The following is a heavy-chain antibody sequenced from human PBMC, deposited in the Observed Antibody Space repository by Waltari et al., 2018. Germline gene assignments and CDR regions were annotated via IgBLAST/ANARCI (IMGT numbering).Heavy chain of an antibody. CDR1: GGSISSSSYY. CDR2: IYYSGST. Sequence: QLQLQESGPGLVKPSETLSLTCTVSGGSISSSSYYWGWIRQPPGKGLEWIGSIYYSGSTYYNPSLKSRVTISVDTSKNQFSLKLSSVTAADTAVYYCARRGVFGVVIDYWGQGTLVTVSS. D-gene: IGHD3-3*01. V-gene: IGHV4-39*01. CDR3: ARRGVFGVVIDY. J-gene: IGHJ4*02.